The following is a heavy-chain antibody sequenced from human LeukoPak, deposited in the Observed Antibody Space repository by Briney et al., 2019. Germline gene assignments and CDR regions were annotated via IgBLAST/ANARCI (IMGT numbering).Heavy chain of an antibody. CDR1: GCTFTGYY. Sequence: ASVKVSCKASGCTFTGYYMHWVRQAPGQGLEWMGWINPNSGGTNYAQKFQGRVTMTRDTSISTAYMELSRLRSDDTAVYYCARGITMIVVVYNWFDPWGQGTLVTVSS. CDR3: ARGITMIVVVYNWFDP. CDR2: INPNSGGT. J-gene: IGHJ5*02. V-gene: IGHV1-2*02. D-gene: IGHD3-22*01.